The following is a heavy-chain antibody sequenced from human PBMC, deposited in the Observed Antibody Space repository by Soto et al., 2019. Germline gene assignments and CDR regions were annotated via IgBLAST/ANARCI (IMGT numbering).Heavy chain of an antibody. CDR1: GGTFSRHA. J-gene: IGHJ4*02. Sequence: QVQLVQSGAEVRKPGSSVKVSCKASGGTFSRHAISWVRQAPGQGLEWMGGIIPIFGTANHAQKFQGRVTIYAEESTSTVYMELSSLRSEDTAMYYCARGWGYDSNDYYYAYWGQGTLVIVSS. CDR2: IIPIFGTA. CDR3: ARGWGYDSNDYYYAY. V-gene: IGHV1-69*01. D-gene: IGHD3-22*01.